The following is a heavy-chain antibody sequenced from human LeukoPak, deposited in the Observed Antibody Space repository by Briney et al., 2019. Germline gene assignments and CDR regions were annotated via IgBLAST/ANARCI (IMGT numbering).Heavy chain of an antibody. V-gene: IGHV3-23*01. Sequence: GGSLRLSCAASGFTFSSYWMHWVRQAPGKGLEWVSAISNNGGYTYYADSVQGRFTISRDNSKSTLCLQMNSLRAEDTAVYYCARRTTMVRGVIIKLRFFDYWGQGTLVTVSS. D-gene: IGHD3-10*01. CDR2: ISNNGGYT. CDR3: ARRTTMVRGVIIKLRFFDY. CDR1: GFTFSSYW. J-gene: IGHJ4*02.